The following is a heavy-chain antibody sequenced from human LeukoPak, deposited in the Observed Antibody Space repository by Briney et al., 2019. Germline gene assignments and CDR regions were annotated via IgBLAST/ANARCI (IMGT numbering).Heavy chain of an antibody. D-gene: IGHD3-3*01. CDR3: ASGSITIFGVVIPHDAFDI. J-gene: IGHJ3*02. V-gene: IGHV3-7*01. CDR1: GFTFSSYW. CDR2: IKQDGSEK. Sequence: GGSLRLSCAASGFTFSSYWMSWVRQAPGKGLEWVANIKQDGSEKYYVDSVKGRLTISRDNAKNSLYLQMNSLRAEDTAVYYCASGSITIFGVVIPHDAFDIWGQGTMVTVSS.